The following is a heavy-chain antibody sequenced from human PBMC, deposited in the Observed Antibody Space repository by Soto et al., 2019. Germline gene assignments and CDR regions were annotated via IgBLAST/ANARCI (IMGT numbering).Heavy chain of an antibody. D-gene: IGHD1-26*01. J-gene: IGHJ4*02. CDR1: GFTFDDYT. CDR2: ISWDGGST. CDR3: AKDITRGHYSGSYYFDY. V-gene: IGHV3-43*01. Sequence: EVQLVESGGVVVQPGGSLRLSCAASGFTFDDYTMHWVRQAPGKGLEWVSLISWDGGSTYYADSVKGRFTISRDNSKNSLYLQMNSLRTEDTALYYCAKDITRGHYSGSYYFDYWGQGTLVTVSS.